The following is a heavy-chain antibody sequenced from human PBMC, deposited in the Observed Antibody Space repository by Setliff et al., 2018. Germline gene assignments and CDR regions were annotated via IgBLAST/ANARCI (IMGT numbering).Heavy chain of an antibody. Sequence: PGESLKISCAASGLTFSSDAMTWVRQAPGKGLEWVSAVSGAGDSIYYANSVKGRFTISRDNPKNTLYLQMSSLRAEDTAMYYCASGQGYLIDYWGQGILVTVSS. CDR3: ASGQGYLIDY. CDR1: GLTFSSDA. J-gene: IGHJ4*01. V-gene: IGHV3-23*01. D-gene: IGHD2-15*01. CDR2: VSGAGDSI.